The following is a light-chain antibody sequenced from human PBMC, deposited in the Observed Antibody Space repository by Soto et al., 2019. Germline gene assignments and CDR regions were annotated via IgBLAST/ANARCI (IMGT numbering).Light chain of an antibody. CDR1: HDIKKY. Sequence: DIQMTQSPSSLSASVGDRVTITCQASHDIKKYLNWYQEKPGKAPKLLIYDASNLQTGVPSRFSGCGSGTHFTFTISSLQPEDIVTYYCQRYDSLPPTFGQGTRLDIK. CDR3: QRYDSLPPT. J-gene: IGKJ5*01. CDR2: DAS. V-gene: IGKV1-33*01.